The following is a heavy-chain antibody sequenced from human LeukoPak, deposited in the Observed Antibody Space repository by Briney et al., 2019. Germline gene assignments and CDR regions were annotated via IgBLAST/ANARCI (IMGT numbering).Heavy chain of an antibody. D-gene: IGHD3-9*01. V-gene: IGHV3-48*03. CDR3: AREYYDILTGTNWFDP. CDR1: GFTFSSYE. Sequence: GGSLRLSCAASGFTFSSYEMNWVRQAPGKGLEWVSYTSSSGSTIYYADSVKGRFTISRDNAKNSLYLQMNSLRAEDTAVYYCAREYYDILTGTNWFDPWGQGTLVTVSS. J-gene: IGHJ5*02. CDR2: TSSSGSTI.